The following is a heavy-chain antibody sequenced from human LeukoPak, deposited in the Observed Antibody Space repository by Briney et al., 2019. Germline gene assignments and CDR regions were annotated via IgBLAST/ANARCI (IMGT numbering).Heavy chain of an antibody. J-gene: IGHJ4*02. CDR3: ARGGGYCSGGSCYTAQNDY. Sequence: ASVKVSCKASGYTFTSYAMHWVRQAPGQRLEWMGWINAGNGNTKYSQKFQGRVTITRDTSASTAYMELSSLRSEDTAVYYCARGGGYCSGGSCYTAQNDYWGQGTLVTVSS. CDR1: GYTFTSYA. V-gene: IGHV1-3*01. CDR2: INAGNGNT. D-gene: IGHD2-15*01.